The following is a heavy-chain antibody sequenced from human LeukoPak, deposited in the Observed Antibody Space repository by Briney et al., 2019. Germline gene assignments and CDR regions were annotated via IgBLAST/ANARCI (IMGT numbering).Heavy chain of an antibody. CDR3: AKVYYDFWSGFQPNDY. V-gene: IGHV3-23*01. CDR2: ISGSGGST. Sequence: PGGSLRLSCAASGFTFSSYAMSWVRQAPGKGLEWVSAISGSGGSTYYADSVKGRFTISRDNSKNTLYLQMNSLRAEDTAVYYCAKVYYDFWSGFQPNDYWGQGTLVTVSS. J-gene: IGHJ4*02. D-gene: IGHD3-3*01. CDR1: GFTFSSYA.